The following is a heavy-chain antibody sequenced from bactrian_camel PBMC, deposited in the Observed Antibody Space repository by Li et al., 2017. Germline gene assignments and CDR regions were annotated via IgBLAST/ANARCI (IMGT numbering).Heavy chain of an antibody. D-gene: IGHD1*01. Sequence: HVQLVESGGGSVQPGGSLNVSCTASGFTVDGSELGWYRQAPGKGCELVSRISSDGITIYADSVKGRFTISQDNAENTVYLQMNSLKREDTAVYYCAAGTWLLIDDCPERWGQGTQVTVS. CDR1: GFTVDGSE. CDR2: ISSDGIT. V-gene: IGHV3S60*01. CDR3: AAGTWLLIDDCPER. J-gene: IGHJ4*01.